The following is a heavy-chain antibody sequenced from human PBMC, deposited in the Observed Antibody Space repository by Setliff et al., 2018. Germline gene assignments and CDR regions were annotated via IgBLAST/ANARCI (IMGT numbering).Heavy chain of an antibody. CDR1: GFTFSRYT. D-gene: IGHD1-26*01. J-gene: IGHJ2*01. CDR3: ARDPPWELRYFDL. CDR2: ISSSSSYI. V-gene: IGHV3-21*01. Sequence: SLRLSCAASGFTFSRYTINWVRQAPGKGLEWVSSISSSSSYIYYTDSVKGRFAISRDNAKNSLYLQMNSLRAEDTAVYYCARDPPWELRYFDLWGRGTLVTVSS.